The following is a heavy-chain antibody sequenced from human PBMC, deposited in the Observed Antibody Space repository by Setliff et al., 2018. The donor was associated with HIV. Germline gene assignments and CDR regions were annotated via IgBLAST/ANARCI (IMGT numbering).Heavy chain of an antibody. CDR1: DGAISSWY. CDR2: IFSGGST. CDR3: ARRYGTAFDI. Sequence: SETLSLTCTVSDGAISSWYWNWIRQPPGKGLEWIGNIFSGGSTQYNPSLESRVTISVDTSKNQFSLKLTSLTAAGTAVYYCARRYGTAFDIWGQGTMVTVSS. V-gene: IGHV4-4*09. D-gene: IGHD2-8*01. J-gene: IGHJ3*02.